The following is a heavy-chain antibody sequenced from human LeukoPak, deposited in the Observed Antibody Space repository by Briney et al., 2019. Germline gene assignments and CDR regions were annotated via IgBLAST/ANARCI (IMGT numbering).Heavy chain of an antibody. D-gene: IGHD3-10*02. Sequence: SGGSLRLSCAASGFIVSTNYVSWVRQAPGKGLEWVSVIYSDGSTCYADSVKGRFTISRDNSKNTLYLQLSSLRAEDTAVYYCASKRPMSLGAFDIWGQGAMVTVSS. V-gene: IGHV3-53*01. CDR1: GFIVSTNY. CDR3: ASKRPMSLGAFDI. J-gene: IGHJ3*02. CDR2: IYSDGST.